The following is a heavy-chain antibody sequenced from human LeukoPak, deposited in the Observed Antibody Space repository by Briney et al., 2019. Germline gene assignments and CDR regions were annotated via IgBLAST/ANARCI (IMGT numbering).Heavy chain of an antibody. CDR3: ARLPTGFPNWFDR. D-gene: IGHD3-9*01. CDR1: GGSINSGTNS. Sequence: SETLSLTCAVSGGSINSGTNSWGWIRQPPVKGLEWIGTFHFSGNTYYNPSLNSRVTVSADTSKNQFSLKLSSVTAADTAVYYCARLPTGFPNWFDRWGQGTQVTVSS. V-gene: IGHV4-39*01. CDR2: FHFSGNT. J-gene: IGHJ5*02.